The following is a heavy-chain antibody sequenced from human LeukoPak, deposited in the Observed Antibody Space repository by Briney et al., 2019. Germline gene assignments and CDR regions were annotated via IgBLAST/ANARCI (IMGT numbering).Heavy chain of an antibody. Sequence: SETLSLTCTVSGGSISSYCWSWIRQPAGKGLEWIGRIYTSGSTNYNPSLKSRVTMSVDTSKNQFSLKLSSVTAADTAVYYCARVAAAGTIDWFDPWGQGTLVTVSS. J-gene: IGHJ5*02. CDR3: ARVAAAGTIDWFDP. CDR1: GGSISSYC. V-gene: IGHV4-4*07. D-gene: IGHD6-13*01. CDR2: IYTSGST.